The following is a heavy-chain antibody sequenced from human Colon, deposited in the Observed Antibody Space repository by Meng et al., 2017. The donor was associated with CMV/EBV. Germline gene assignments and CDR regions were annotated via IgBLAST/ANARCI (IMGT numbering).Heavy chain of an antibody. D-gene: IGHD4-23*01. V-gene: IGHV5-51*01. CDR3: ARRFDFGGESDAFDI. Sequence: GESLKISCKGSGYSFTSYWIGWVRQMPGKGLEWMGIIYPGDSDTRYSPSFQGQVTFSADKSINTAYLQWSSLKASDTAIYYCARRFDFGGESDAFDIWGQGTLVTVSS. CDR1: GYSFTSYW. CDR2: IYPGDSDT. J-gene: IGHJ3*02.